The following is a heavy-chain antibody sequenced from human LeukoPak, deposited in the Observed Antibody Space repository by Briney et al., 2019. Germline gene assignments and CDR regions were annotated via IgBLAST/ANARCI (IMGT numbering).Heavy chain of an antibody. J-gene: IGHJ4*02. CDR3: ASEVYYYDNFDY. V-gene: IGHV4-61*02. CDR2: IYTSGST. CDR1: GGSISSGSYY. Sequence: SQTLSLTCTVSGGSISSGSYYWSWIRQPAGKGLEWIGRIYTSGSTNYNPSLKSRVTISVDTSKNQFSLKLSSVTAADTAVYYCASEVYYYDNFDYWGQGTLVTVSS. D-gene: IGHD3-22*01.